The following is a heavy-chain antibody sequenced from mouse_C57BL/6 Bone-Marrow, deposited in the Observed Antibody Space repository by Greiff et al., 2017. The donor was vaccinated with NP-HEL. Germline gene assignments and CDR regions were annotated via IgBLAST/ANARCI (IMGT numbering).Heavy chain of an antibody. J-gene: IGHJ4*01. D-gene: IGHD2-13*01. CDR1: GYTFTDYY. CDR2: INPNNGGT. CDR3: ARWRLLDY. V-gene: IGHV1-26*01. Sequence: EVQLQQSGPELVKPGASVKISCKASGYTFTDYYMNWVKQSHGKSLEWIGDINPNNGGTSYNQKFKGKATLTVDKSSSTAYMELRSLTSEDSAVYYCARWRLLDYWGQGTSVTVSS.